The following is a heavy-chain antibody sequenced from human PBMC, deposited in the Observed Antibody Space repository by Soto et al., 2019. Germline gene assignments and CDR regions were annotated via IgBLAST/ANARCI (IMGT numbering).Heavy chain of an antibody. CDR1: GFTLSAYD. D-gene: IGHD2-15*01. J-gene: IGHJ6*02. Sequence: EVQVVESGGGVVEPGGSLRLSCAASGFTLSAYDMHWVRQAEGKGLEWVSALGAADDPYYLVSVKGRFTIARENAKNSLYLQMNNRRCGDTAVYYCASAYSGRLPRRADYYYAMDVWGQGTTVTVS. CDR3: ASAYSGRLPRRADYYYAMDV. CDR2: LGAADDP. V-gene: IGHV3-13*05.